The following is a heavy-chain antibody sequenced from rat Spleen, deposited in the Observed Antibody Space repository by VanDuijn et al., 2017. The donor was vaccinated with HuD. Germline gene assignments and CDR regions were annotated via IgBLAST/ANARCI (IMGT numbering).Heavy chain of an antibody. CDR3: AVSGDPFDY. CDR2: LWSNGGP. CDR1: GLSLTSNS. Sequence: QVQLKESGPGLVQPSQTLSLTCTVSGLSLTSNSVSWIRQPPGKGLEWMGVLWSNGGPDYNSAIKSRLSISRDTSKSQVFLKMNSLQTEDTAMYFCAVSGDPFDYWGQGVMVTVSS. J-gene: IGHJ2*01. D-gene: IGHD1-1*01. V-gene: IGHV2-47*01.